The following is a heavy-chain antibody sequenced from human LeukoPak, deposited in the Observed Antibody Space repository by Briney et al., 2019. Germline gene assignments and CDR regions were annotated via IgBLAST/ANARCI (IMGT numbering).Heavy chain of an antibody. CDR1: GGSISSYY. Sequence: PSETLSLTCTVSGGSISSYYWSWIRQPPGKGLEWIGYIYYSGSTNYNPSLKSRVTISVDTSKNQISLKMSSVTAADTAVYYCARGGRGWYNDWFDPWGQGTLVTVSS. J-gene: IGHJ5*02. CDR3: ARGGRGWYNDWFDP. V-gene: IGHV4-59*01. CDR2: IYYSGST. D-gene: IGHD6-19*01.